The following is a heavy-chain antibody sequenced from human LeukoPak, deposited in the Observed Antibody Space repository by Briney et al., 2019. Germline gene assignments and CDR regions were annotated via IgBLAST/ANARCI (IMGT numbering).Heavy chain of an antibody. CDR1: GGSIRSFY. CDR3: ARGTCSNGVCYRYGEGFHY. CDR2: IHYSGST. D-gene: IGHD2-8*01. J-gene: IGHJ4*02. Sequence: KPSETPSPTLTVSGGSIRSFYWSWIRQPPRKGLEWVGYIHYSGSTNYNPSLKSRVTISVDTSKNEFSLKLSSVTAADTAVYYCARGTCSNGVCYRYGEGFHYWGQGTLVTVSS. V-gene: IGHV4-59*01.